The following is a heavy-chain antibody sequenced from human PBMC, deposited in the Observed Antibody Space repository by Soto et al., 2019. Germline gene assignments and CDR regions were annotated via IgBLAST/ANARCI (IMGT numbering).Heavy chain of an antibody. V-gene: IGHV3-74*01. CDR3: ARGGGGAYGSGFV. D-gene: IGHD3-10*01. CDR1: GFTFSSYW. CDR2: INSDGSST. Sequence: EVQLVESGGGLVQPGGSLRLSCAASGFTFSSYWMHWVRQVPGKGLVWVSRINSDGSSTNYADSVKGRFTISRDNAKTMLYLQMNSLRAEDTAVYYCARGGGGAYGSGFVWGQGTTVTVSS. J-gene: IGHJ6*02.